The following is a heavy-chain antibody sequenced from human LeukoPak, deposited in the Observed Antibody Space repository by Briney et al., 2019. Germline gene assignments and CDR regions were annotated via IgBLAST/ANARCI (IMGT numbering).Heavy chain of an antibody. V-gene: IGHV1-2*02. CDR1: GYTFTGYY. Sequence: GASVKVSCKASGYTFTGYYMHWVRQAPGQGLEWMGWINPNSGGTNYAQKFQGRVTMTRDTSISTAYMELSRLRSEDTAVYYCARVGLVALLNDAFDIWGQGTMVTVSS. J-gene: IGHJ3*02. CDR2: INPNSGGT. D-gene: IGHD2-15*01. CDR3: ARVGLVALLNDAFDI.